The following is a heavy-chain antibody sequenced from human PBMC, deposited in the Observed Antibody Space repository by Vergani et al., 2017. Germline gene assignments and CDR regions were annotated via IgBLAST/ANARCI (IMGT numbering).Heavy chain of an antibody. V-gene: IGHV1-69*01. CDR1: GGTFSSYA. J-gene: IGHJ2*01. D-gene: IGHD6-19*01. CDR2: IIPIFGTA. CDR3: ARGGLAVAGTEYFDL. Sequence: QVQLVQSGAEVKKPGSSVKVSCKASGGTFSSYAISWVRQAPGQGLEWLGGIIPIFGTANYAQKFQGRVTITADESTSTAYMELSSLRSEDTAVYYCARGGLAVAGTEYFDLWGRGTLVTVSS.